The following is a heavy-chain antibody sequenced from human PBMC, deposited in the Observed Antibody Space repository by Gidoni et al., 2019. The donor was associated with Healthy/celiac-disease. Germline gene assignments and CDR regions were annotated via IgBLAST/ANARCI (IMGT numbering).Heavy chain of an antibody. D-gene: IGHD3-16*01. Sequence: EVQLVESGGGLVQPGGSLRPSCAASGFTFSSYDMHWGSQATGKGLEWGSAIGTAGDTYYPGSVKGRFTISRENAKNSLYLQMNSLRAGDTAVYYCARGRKGGIDYWGQGTLVTVSS. V-gene: IGHV3-13*01. CDR2: IGTAGDT. J-gene: IGHJ4*02. CDR1: GFTFSSYD. CDR3: ARGRKGGIDY.